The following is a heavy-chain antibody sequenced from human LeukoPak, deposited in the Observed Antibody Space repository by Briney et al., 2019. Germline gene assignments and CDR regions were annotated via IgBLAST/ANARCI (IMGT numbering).Heavy chain of an antibody. CDR2: ISSSGSTI. J-gene: IGHJ4*02. CDR3: AKESSPYVEGGGFDY. Sequence: GGSLRLSYAASGFTFSNYAMHWVRQAPGKGLEWVSYISSSGSTIYYADSVKGRFTISRDNSKNSLYLQMNSLRTEDTALYYCAKESSPYVEGGGFDYWGQGTLVTVSS. CDR1: GFTFSNYA. D-gene: IGHD4-17*01. V-gene: IGHV3-48*04.